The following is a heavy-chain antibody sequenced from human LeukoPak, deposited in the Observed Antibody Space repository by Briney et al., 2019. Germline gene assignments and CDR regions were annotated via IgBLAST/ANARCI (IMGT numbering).Heavy chain of an antibody. CDR1: GGSISSSSYY. CDR2: IYYSGST. J-gene: IGHJ4*02. D-gene: IGHD3-3*01. V-gene: IGHV4-39*01. Sequence: PSETLSLTCTVSGGSISSSSYYWGWIRQPPGKGLEWIGSIYYSGSTYYNPSLKSRVTISVDTSKNQFSLELSSVTAADTAVYYCARAPSVLRFLEWSSKYYFDYWGQGTLVTVSS. CDR3: ARAPSVLRFLEWSSKYYFDY.